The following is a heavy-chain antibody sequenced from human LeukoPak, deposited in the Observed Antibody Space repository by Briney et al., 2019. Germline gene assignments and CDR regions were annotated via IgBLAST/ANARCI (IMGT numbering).Heavy chain of an antibody. V-gene: IGHV4-39*01. J-gene: IGHJ4*02. CDR1: GASVSSRRDY. Sequence: SETLSLTCTVSGASVSSRRDYWGWIRQPPGKGLEWIGSIYNGGNTYYMPSLKGRLTISVDTSKNQFFLKLSSVTAADTAMYYCVSHDYGDYRRDYWGQGTLVTVSS. D-gene: IGHD4-17*01. CDR3: VSHDYGDYRRDY. CDR2: IYNGGNT.